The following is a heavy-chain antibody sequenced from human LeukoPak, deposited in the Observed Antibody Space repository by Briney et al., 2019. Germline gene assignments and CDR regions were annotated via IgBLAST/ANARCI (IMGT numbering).Heavy chain of an antibody. D-gene: IGHD6-13*01. CDR3: ARGTAAGDFDL. CDR1: GYTFTSYD. Sequence: SVKVSCKASGYTFTSYDINWVRQATGQGLEWMGGIIPIFGTANYAQKFQGRVTITTDESTSTAYMELSSLRSEDTAVYYCARGTAAGDFDLWGRGTLVTVSS. J-gene: IGHJ2*01. V-gene: IGHV1-69*05. CDR2: IIPIFGTA.